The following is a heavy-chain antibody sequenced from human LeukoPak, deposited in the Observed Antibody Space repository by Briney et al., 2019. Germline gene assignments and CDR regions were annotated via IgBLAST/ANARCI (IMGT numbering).Heavy chain of an antibody. V-gene: IGHV1-2*02. CDR1: GYTFTDYY. J-gene: IGHJ4*02. CDR2: INPNSGGS. D-gene: IGHD6-19*01. CDR3: ARVESTSGGSGSYDGDY. Sequence: ASVKVSCKASGYTFTDYYIHWVRQAPGQGLEWMGWINPNSGGSNYAQKFQGRVTMTRDTSISTAYMELSRLRSDDTAVYYCARVESTSGGSGSYDGDYWGQGTLVTVSS.